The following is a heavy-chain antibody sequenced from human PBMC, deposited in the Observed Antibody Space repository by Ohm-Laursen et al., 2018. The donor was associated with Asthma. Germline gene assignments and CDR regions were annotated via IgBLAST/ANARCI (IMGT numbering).Heavy chain of an antibody. J-gene: IGHJ4*02. Sequence: SLRLSCAASGYTFSRYSIHWIRQAPGKGLEWVASISTASTFIYYADSVRGRFTTSRDNARNLVFLQMDSLRAEDTALYYCTKEDFGSSYFDHWGQGALVTVSP. CDR2: ISTASTFI. D-gene: IGHD3-3*01. CDR3: TKEDFGSSYFDH. CDR1: GYTFSRYS. V-gene: IGHV3-21*01.